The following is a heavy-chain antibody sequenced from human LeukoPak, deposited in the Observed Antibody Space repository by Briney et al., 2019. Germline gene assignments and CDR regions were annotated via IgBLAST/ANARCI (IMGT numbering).Heavy chain of an antibody. J-gene: IGHJ4*02. Sequence: ASVQVSCKASGYTFPSYGISWVRQAPGQGLEWMGWISADNGNTKYTQKLQGRVTMTTDTSTSTAYMELRSLRSDDTAVYYCARVSYDSSGYYHDPYWGQGTLVIVSS. D-gene: IGHD3-22*01. CDR2: ISADNGNT. V-gene: IGHV1-18*01. CDR1: GYTFPSYG. CDR3: ARVSYDSSGYYHDPY.